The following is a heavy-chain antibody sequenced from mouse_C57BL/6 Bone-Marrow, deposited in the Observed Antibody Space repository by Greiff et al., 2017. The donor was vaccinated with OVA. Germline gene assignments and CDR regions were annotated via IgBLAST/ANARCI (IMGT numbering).Heavy chain of an antibody. Sequence: EVQLQQSGAELVKPGASVKLSCTASGFTITDYYMHWVKQRTEQGLEWIGRIDPEDGATKYAPKFQGKATLTADTSYNTAYLQLSSLTSEDTAVYYCARSRGCGRLFDYWGQGTTLTVSS. CDR2: IDPEDGAT. CDR1: GFTITDYY. CDR3: ARSRGCGRLFDY. D-gene: IGHD1-1*01. J-gene: IGHJ2*01. V-gene: IGHV14-2*01.